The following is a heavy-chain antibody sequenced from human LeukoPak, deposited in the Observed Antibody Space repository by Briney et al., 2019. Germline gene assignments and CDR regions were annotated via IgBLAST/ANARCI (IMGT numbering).Heavy chain of an antibody. CDR2: ISGSGGST. D-gene: IGHD5-24*01. Sequence: PGGSLRLSCAASGFTFSSYAMSWVRHAPGKGLEWVSAISGSGGSTYYADSVKGRFTISRDNSKNTLYLQMNSLRAEDTAVYYCAKVGMATTGVDYWGQGTLVILSS. V-gene: IGHV3-23*01. CDR3: AKVGMATTGVDY. J-gene: IGHJ4*02. CDR1: GFTFSSYA.